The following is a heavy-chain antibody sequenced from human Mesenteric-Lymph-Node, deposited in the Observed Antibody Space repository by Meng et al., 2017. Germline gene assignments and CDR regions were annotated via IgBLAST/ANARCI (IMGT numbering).Heavy chain of an antibody. D-gene: IGHD5-18*01. J-gene: IGHJ4*02. CDR2: VYVRVLT. CDR3: ASLVTDDGRDHSDY. CDR1: GVFVWSNNW. Sequence: LESLLGLVTASWACFVTCIGRGVFVWSNNWWCCIRRPPGKGMGWFGDVYVRVLTSYNPCLTRIFAISLVKASNLFSLNLNSVAAADTAVYFCASLVTDDGRDHSDYRGQGILVTVSS. V-gene: IGHV4-4*02.